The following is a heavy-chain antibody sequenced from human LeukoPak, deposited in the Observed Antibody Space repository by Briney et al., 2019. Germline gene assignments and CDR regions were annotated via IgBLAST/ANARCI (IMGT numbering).Heavy chain of an antibody. CDR2: IYYSGST. Sequence: SEALSLTCTVSGGSISSYYWSWIRQPPGKGLEWIGYIYYSGSTNYNPSLKSRVTMSVDTSRNQFSLKLSSVTAADTAEYYCARQSCTNGVCYPPYYWGQGTLVTVSS. J-gene: IGHJ4*02. D-gene: IGHD2-8*01. CDR1: GGSISSYY. V-gene: IGHV4-59*08. CDR3: ARQSCTNGVCYPPYY.